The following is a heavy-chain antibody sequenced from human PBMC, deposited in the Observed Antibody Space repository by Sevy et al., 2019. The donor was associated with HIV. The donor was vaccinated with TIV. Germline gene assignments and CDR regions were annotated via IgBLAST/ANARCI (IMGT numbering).Heavy chain of an antibody. J-gene: IGHJ5*02. D-gene: IGHD3-10*01. Sequence: GGSLRLSCTGSGFNIADYYMTWVRQAPGKGLDWVGFIITKNHGGPPESGGSVKGRFTISRDDSKNTIYLQMHSLKTEDTGIYYCARHAREAWRGSGVYYNVTDGFDPWGQGTLVTVSS. V-gene: IGHV3-49*04. CDR1: GFNIADYY. CDR2: IITKNHGGPP. CDR3: ARHAREAWRGSGVYYNVTDGFDP.